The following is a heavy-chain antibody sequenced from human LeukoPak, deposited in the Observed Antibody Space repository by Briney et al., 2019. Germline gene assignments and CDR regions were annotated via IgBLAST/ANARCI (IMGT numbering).Heavy chain of an antibody. CDR1: GFTFSSYG. V-gene: IGHV3-33*08. Sequence: GGSLRLSCAASGFTFSSYGMHWVRQAPGKGLEWVAVIWYDGSNKYYADSVKGRFTISRDNSKNTLYLQMNSLRAEDTAVYYCARDRGKYYDSSGYYFGYWGQGTLVTVSS. J-gene: IGHJ4*02. CDR3: ARDRGKYYDSSGYYFGY. D-gene: IGHD3-22*01. CDR2: IWYDGSNK.